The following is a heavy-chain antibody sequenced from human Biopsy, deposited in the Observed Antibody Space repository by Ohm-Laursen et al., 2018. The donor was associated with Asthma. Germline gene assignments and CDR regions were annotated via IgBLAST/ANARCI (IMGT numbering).Heavy chain of an antibody. V-gene: IGHV4-39*02. CDR3: ARAVSSSSYWYFDL. CDR1: GDAMSTSGSY. J-gene: IGHJ2*01. D-gene: IGHD6-6*01. CDR2: IYYSGRT. Sequence: SDTLSLTCIVSGDAMSTSGSYWGWIRQSPGKGLEWIGSIYYSGRTYYNPSIESRVTISADTSKNHFSLKVTSVTAADTAVYYCARAVSSSSYWYFDLWGRGDLVTVSS.